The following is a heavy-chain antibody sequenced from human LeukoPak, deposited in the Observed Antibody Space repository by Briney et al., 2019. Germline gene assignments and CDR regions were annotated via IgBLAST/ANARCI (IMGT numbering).Heavy chain of an antibody. J-gene: IGHJ4*02. V-gene: IGHV3-74*01. CDR1: GFTFSSYW. CDR3: ARRIAVAGNFDY. CDR2: INSDGSST. D-gene: IGHD6-19*01. Sequence: GGSLRLSCAASGFTFSSYWMHWVRQAPGKGLVWVSRINSDGSSTSYAGSVKGRFTISRDNAKNTLYLQMNSLRAEDTAVYYCARRIAVAGNFDYWGQGTLVTVPS.